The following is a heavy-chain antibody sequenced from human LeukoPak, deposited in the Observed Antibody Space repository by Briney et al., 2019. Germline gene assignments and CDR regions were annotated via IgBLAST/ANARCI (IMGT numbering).Heavy chain of an antibody. CDR3: ARAGLRKDIVVVVAATHHAFDI. J-gene: IGHJ3*02. Sequence: SETLSLTCDVSGDSFGTYHWSWIRQPPGKGLEWIGDISQNEATTYNWSLKSRVTMSMDTSKNQFSLKLSSVTAADTAVYYCARAGLRKDIVVVVAATHHAFDIWGQGTMVTVSS. CDR2: ISQNEAT. D-gene: IGHD2-15*01. V-gene: IGHV4-34*01. CDR1: GDSFGTYH.